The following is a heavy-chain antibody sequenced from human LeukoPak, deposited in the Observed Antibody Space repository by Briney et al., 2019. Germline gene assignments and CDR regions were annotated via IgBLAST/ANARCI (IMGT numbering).Heavy chain of an antibody. D-gene: IGHD3-22*01. CDR2: ISGSGGST. V-gene: IGHV3-23*01. CDR3: ANSEVVVIIPFDY. CDR1: GFTFDDYA. Sequence: GGSLRLSCAASGFTFDDYAMSWVRQAPGKGLEWVSAISGSGGSTYYADSVKGRFTISRDNSKNTLYLQMNSLRAEDTAVYYCANSEVVVIIPFDYWGQGTLVTVSS. J-gene: IGHJ4*02.